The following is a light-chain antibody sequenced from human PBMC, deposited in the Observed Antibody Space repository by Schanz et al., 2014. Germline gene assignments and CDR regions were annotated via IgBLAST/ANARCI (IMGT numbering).Light chain of an antibody. V-gene: IGLV2-14*01. CDR1: SSDVGDYKY. Sequence: QSALTQPASVSGSPGQSITISCTGTSSDVGDYKYVSWYQQYPGKAPKLIIYDVTNRPSGVSDRFSGSKSGNTASLTISGLQPEDEADYYCSSYARSSTSVIFGGGTKLTVL. CDR2: DVT. J-gene: IGLJ2*01. CDR3: SSYARSSTSVI.